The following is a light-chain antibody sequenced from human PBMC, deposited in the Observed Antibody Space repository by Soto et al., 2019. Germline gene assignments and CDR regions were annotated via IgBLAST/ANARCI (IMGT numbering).Light chain of an antibody. CDR1: QSISSW. V-gene: IGKV1-5*01. CDR3: QQANSFPIT. CDR2: AAS. Sequence: DIQMTQSPSTLSASVGGRVTITCRASQSISSWLAWYQQKPGKAPKLLIYAASSLQSGVPSRFSGSGSGTEFTLTISSLQPDDFATYYCQQANSFPITFGQGTRLEIK. J-gene: IGKJ5*01.